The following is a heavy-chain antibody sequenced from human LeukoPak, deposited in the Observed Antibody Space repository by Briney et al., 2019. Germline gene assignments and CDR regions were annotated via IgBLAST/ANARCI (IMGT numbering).Heavy chain of an antibody. CDR2: IYYSGST. Sequence: SETLSLTCTVSGGSISTYYWSWIRQPPGKGLEWIGNIYYSGSTNYNPSLKSRVTISVDTSKNQFSLKLSSVTAADTAVYYCARTTTGDYTFDYWGQGTLVTVSS. D-gene: IGHD7-27*01. V-gene: IGHV4-59*01. CDR1: GGSISTYY. CDR3: ARTTTGDYTFDY. J-gene: IGHJ4*02.